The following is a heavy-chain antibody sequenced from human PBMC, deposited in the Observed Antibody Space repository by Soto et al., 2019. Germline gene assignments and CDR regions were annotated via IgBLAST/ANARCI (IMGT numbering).Heavy chain of an antibody. CDR3: ARDLRYYFDSGSYEGYYGMDV. D-gene: IGHD3-10*01. V-gene: IGHV4-31*03. J-gene: IGHJ6*02. CDR1: GGSISSGGYY. CDR2: IYYSGST. Sequence: QVQLQESGPGLVKPSQTLSLTCTVSGGSISSGGYYWSWIRQHPGKGLEWIGYIYYSGSTYYNPSLKSRVTISGDPSKNQFSLKLTSVTAADTAVYYCARDLRYYFDSGSYEGYYGMDVWGQGTTVTVSS.